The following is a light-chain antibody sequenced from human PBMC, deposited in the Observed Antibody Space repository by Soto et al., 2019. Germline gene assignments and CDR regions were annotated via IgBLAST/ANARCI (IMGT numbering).Light chain of an antibody. CDR2: AAS. CDR1: QGISNH. J-gene: IGKJ4*01. Sequence: DIQMTQSPSSLSASVGDRVTITCRASQGISNHLAWYQQKPGKVPKLLIYAASALESGVPSRFSGSGSGTDFTLTISSLQTEDVATYYGQKYNSAPPLFGGGTKVEIK. CDR3: QKYNSAPPL. V-gene: IGKV1-27*01.